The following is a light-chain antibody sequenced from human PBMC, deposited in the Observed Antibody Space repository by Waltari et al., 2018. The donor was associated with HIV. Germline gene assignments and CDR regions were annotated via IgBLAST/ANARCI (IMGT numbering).Light chain of an antibody. V-gene: IGLV3-21*04. CDR2: YNN. J-gene: IGLJ2*01. CDR3: QVWDSTNDHVV. CDR1: KIGSKS. Sequence: SYVLTQPPSVSVAPGKTARITCGGNKIGSKSVHWYHHKPGQAPVMVIYYNNDRPSGIPERFSGSNSGNTATLSISRVEAGDEAEYYCQVWDSTNDHVVFGGGTKLTVL.